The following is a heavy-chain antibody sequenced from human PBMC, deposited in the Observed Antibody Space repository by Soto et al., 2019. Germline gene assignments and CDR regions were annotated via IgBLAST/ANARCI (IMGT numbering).Heavy chain of an antibody. CDR2: ISAYNGNT. D-gene: IGHD3-10*01. V-gene: IGHV1-18*01. J-gene: IGHJ6*03. CDR3: AREAVLRWCGELFDYYYMDV. CDR1: GYTFTSYG. Sequence: QVQLVQSGAEVKKPGASVKVSCKASGYTFTSYGISWVRQAPGQGLEWMGWISAYNGNTNYAQKLQGRVTMTTDTSSSTAYMELRRLRSDDTAVYYCAREAVLRWCGELFDYYYMDVWGKGTTVTVSS.